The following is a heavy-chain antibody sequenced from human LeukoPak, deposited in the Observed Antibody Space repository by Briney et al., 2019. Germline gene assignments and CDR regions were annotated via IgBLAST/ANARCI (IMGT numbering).Heavy chain of an antibody. J-gene: IGHJ4*02. CDR3: AREEEWELLVLDY. V-gene: IGHV3-74*01. D-gene: IGHD1-26*01. CDR1: GLTFSSYW. Sequence: GGSLRLSCAASGLTFSSYWMHWVRQAPGKGLVWVSRINSDGSSTSYADSVKGRLTISRDNAKNTLYLQMNSLRAEDTAVYYCAREEEWELLVLDYWGQGTLVTVSS. CDR2: INSDGSST.